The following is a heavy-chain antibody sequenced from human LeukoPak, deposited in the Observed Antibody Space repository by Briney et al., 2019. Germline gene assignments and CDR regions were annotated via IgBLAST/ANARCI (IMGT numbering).Heavy chain of an antibody. Sequence: SVTVSCKASGGTFSSYAISWVRQAPGQGLEWMGGIIPIFGTANYAQKFQGRVTITADESTSTAYMELSSLRSEDTAVYYCARGGGARSGSYRRAYYYYYMDVWGKGTTVTVSS. CDR2: IIPIFGTA. D-gene: IGHD1-26*01. V-gene: IGHV1-69*13. J-gene: IGHJ6*03. CDR1: GGTFSSYA. CDR3: ARGGGARSGSYRRAYYYYYMDV.